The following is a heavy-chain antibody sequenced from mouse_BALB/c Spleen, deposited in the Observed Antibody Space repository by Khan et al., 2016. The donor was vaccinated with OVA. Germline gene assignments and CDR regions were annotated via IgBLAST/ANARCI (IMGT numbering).Heavy chain of an antibody. D-gene: IGHD2-10*02. V-gene: IGHV3-2*02. Sequence: EVQLQESGPGLVKPSQSLSLTCTVTGYSITSDYAWNWIRHFPGNKLEWMGHISSIGNTKYNPSLKSRISVTRDTSKNQIFLQLNSVTAEDTATYYCARVYGGDFDYWGQGTTLTVSS. J-gene: IGHJ2*01. CDR2: ISSIGNT. CDR3: ARVYGGDFDY. CDR1: GYSITSDYA.